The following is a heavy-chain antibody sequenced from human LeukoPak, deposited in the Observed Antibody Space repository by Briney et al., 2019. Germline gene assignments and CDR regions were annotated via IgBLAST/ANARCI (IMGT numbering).Heavy chain of an antibody. J-gene: IGHJ6*02. D-gene: IGHD3-9*01. CDR1: GFSFNSYW. CDR2: IDPDDSYT. Sequence: GESLKISCQASGFSFNSYWISWVRQMPGKGLEWMGRIDPDDSYTIYNPSFQGHVTISTDKSINTAYLQWSSLRASDTAIYCCATPVRYSSHYAMDVWGHGTTVTVSS. CDR3: ATPVRYSSHYAMDV. V-gene: IGHV5-10-1*01.